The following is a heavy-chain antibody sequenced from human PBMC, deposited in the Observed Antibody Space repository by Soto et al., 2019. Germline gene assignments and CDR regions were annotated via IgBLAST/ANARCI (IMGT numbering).Heavy chain of an antibody. D-gene: IGHD3-10*01. CDR1: GFTFSNYG. J-gene: IGHJ4*02. CDR3: AAGEPLHY. CDR2: IWYDGSNK. Sequence: PGGSLRLSCAAPGFTFSNYGMHWVRQAPGKGLEWVAIIWYDGSNKYYADSVKGRFTISRDNSKNTVHLQMNSLRAEDTAMYYCAAGEPLHYRGQGTLVTVSS. V-gene: IGHV3-33*01.